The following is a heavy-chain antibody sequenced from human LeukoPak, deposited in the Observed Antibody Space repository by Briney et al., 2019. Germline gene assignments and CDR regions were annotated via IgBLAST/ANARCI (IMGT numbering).Heavy chain of an antibody. D-gene: IGHD1-26*01. Sequence: PSETPSLTRTVSGGSISSSSYYWGWIRQPPGKGLEWIGSVYYTGSTYYSPSLKSRVSMSIDTSKNRLSLNLRFLTATDTAIYYCASGRVGFDYWGQGTLVTVSS. CDR1: GGSISSSSYY. J-gene: IGHJ4*02. CDR2: VYYTGST. V-gene: IGHV4-39*01. CDR3: ASGRVGFDY.